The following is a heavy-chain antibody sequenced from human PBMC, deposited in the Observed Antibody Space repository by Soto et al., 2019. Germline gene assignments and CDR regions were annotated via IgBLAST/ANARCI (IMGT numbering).Heavy chain of an antibody. CDR2: INHSGST. Sequence: QVQLQQWGAGLLKPSETLSLTCAVYGGSFSGYYWSWIRQPPGKGLEWIGEINHSGSTNYNPSLKSRVTISVDTSKNQFSLKLSSVTAADTAVYYCARGDSSGWKPYYYGMDVWGQGTTVTVSS. V-gene: IGHV4-34*01. CDR3: ARGDSSGWKPYYYGMDV. J-gene: IGHJ6*02. CDR1: GGSFSGYY. D-gene: IGHD6-19*01.